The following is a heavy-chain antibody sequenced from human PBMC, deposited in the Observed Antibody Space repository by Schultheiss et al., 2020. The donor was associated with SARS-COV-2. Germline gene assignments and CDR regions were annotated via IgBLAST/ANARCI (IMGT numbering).Heavy chain of an antibody. Sequence: SQTLSLTCAVYGGSFSGYYWSWIRQPPGKGLEWIGEINHSGSTYYNPSLKSRVTISVDTSKNQFSLKLSSVTAADTAVYYCARRLTIFGVVAFDYWGQGTLVTVSS. V-gene: IGHV4-34*01. D-gene: IGHD3-3*01. CDR3: ARRLTIFGVVAFDY. CDR2: INHSGST. J-gene: IGHJ4*02. CDR1: GGSFSGYY.